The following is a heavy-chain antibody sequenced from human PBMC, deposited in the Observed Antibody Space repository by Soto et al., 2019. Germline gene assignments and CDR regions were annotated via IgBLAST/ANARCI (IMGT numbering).Heavy chain of an antibody. J-gene: IGHJ4*02. V-gene: IGHV3-30*18. Sequence: GGSLRLSCAASGFTFSSYGMHWVRQAPGKGLEWVAVISYDGSNKYYADSVKGRFTISRDNSKNTLYLQMNSLRAEDTAVYYCAKSSTRSKVAASDYWGQGTLVTVS. CDR2: ISYDGSNK. D-gene: IGHD2-15*01. CDR3: AKSSTRSKVAASDY. CDR1: GFTFSSYG.